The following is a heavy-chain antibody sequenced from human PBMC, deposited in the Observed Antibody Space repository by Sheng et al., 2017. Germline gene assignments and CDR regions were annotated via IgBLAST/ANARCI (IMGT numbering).Heavy chain of an antibody. Sequence: QVQLVQSGAEVKKPGASVKVSCKASGYTLSTHTITWVRQDPGQGPEWMGWINAYNGNTNYAQKLQGRVTVTTDTSTSTAYMELRSLRSDDTAVYYCARGGGERIDYWGQGTLVTVSS. D-gene: IGHD3-10*01. CDR1: GYTLSTHT. V-gene: IGHV1-18*01. CDR2: INAYNGNT. J-gene: IGHJ4*02. CDR3: ARGGGERIDY.